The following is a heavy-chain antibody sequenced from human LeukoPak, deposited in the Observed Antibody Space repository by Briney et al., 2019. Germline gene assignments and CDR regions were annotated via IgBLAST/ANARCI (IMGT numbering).Heavy chain of an antibody. CDR1: GFTFTNYA. J-gene: IGHJ4*02. CDR2: ITSGGST. D-gene: IGHD5-18*01. CDR3: AKAGLSGYSYGDY. V-gene: IGHV3-23*01. Sequence: GGSLRLSCVASGFTFTNYAMSWVRQAPGKGLEWVSAITSGGSTNYADSVKGRFTISRDNSKNTLDLQMSSLRAEDTALYYCAKAGLSGYSYGDYWGQGTLVTVSS.